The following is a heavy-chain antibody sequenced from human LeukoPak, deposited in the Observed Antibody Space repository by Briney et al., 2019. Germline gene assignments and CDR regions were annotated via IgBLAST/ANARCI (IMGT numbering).Heavy chain of an antibody. J-gene: IGHJ4*02. CDR3: ARQREAYYDDSSGYSFLYYFDY. CDR1: GGSISSRNYY. Sequence: SETLSLTCTVSGGSISSRNYYWGWIRQTPGKGLEWIGSIYSSGSTYYNPSLKSPFTISVDTSKNQFSLKLSSVTAADTAVYYCARQREAYYDDSSGYSFLYYFDYWGQGTLVTVSS. CDR2: IYSSGST. V-gene: IGHV4-39*01. D-gene: IGHD3-22*01.